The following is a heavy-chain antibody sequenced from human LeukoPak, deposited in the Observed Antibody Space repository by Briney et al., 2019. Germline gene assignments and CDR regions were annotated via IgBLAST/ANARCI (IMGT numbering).Heavy chain of an antibody. Sequence: PSETLSLTCAVSGDSISSGGYSWSWIRQPPGKGLEWIGYIYYSGTTYYSPSLKSRVTISVDRSKNQFSLKLSSVTAADTAVYYCARVRTSTNLNWFDPWGQGTLVTVSS. CDR2: IYYSGTT. CDR3: ARVRTSTNLNWFDP. J-gene: IGHJ5*02. D-gene: IGHD2-2*01. CDR1: GDSISSGGYS. V-gene: IGHV4-30-2*01.